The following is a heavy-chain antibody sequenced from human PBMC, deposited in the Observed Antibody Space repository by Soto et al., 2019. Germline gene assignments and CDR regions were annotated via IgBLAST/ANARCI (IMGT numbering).Heavy chain of an antibody. J-gene: IGHJ6*02. CDR1: GGTFSSYT. CDR3: TRDPKGWFGNYYYYGMDV. V-gene: IGHV1-69*08. CDR2: IIPILGIA. D-gene: IGHD3-10*01. Sequence: QVQLVQSGAEVKKPGSSVKVSCKASGGTFSSYTISWVRQAPGQGLEWMGRIIPILGIANYAQKFQGRVPITAHKTPSTADMELSSLRSEDTAVYSCTRDPKGWFGNYYYYGMDVLGQGTTVTVSS.